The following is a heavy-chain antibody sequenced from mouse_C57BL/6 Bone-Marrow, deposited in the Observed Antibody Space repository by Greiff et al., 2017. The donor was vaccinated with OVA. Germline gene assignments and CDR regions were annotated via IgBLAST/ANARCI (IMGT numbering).Heavy chain of an antibody. CDR1: GYTFTSYW. Sequence: LQESGAELVKPGASVKLSCKASGYTFTSYWMHWVKQRPGQGLEWIGMIHPNSGSTNYNEKFKSKATLTVDKSSSTAYMQLSSLTSEDSAVYYCARRYYGNWYFDVWGTGTTVTVSS. D-gene: IGHD2-1*01. CDR2: IHPNSGST. V-gene: IGHV1-64*01. J-gene: IGHJ1*03. CDR3: ARRYYGNWYFDV.